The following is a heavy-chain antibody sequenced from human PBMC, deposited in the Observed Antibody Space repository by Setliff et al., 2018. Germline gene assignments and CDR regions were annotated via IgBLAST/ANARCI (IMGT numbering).Heavy chain of an antibody. CDR3: ARDYYDSRGSYAFDI. Sequence: PSETLSLTCTVSGDSISSGYYYWGWIRQPPGKGLEWIGSIYYSGSTYYNPSLKSRVTISVDTSKNQFSLNLSSVTAADTAMYYCARDYYDSRGSYAFDIWGQGTVVTVS. V-gene: IGHV4-39*07. CDR2: IYYSGST. CDR1: GDSISSGYYY. J-gene: IGHJ3*02. D-gene: IGHD3-22*01.